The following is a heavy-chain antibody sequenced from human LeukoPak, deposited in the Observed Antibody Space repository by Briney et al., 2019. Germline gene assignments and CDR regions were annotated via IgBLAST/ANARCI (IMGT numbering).Heavy chain of an antibody. V-gene: IGHV3-23*01. J-gene: IGHJ4*02. CDR3: AKDLGYCSGGSCYWGVFDY. CDR2: ISGSGGST. Sequence: PGGSLRLSCAASGFTFSSYAMSWVRQAPGKGLEWVSAISGSGGSTYYADSVKGRFTISRDNSKNTLYLQMNSLRAEDTAVYYCAKDLGYCSGGSCYWGVFDYWGQGTLVTVSS. D-gene: IGHD2-15*01. CDR1: GFTFSSYA.